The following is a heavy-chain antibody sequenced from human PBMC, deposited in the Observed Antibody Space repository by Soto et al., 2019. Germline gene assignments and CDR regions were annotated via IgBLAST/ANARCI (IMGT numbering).Heavy chain of an antibody. CDR1: GYTFTGYY. Sequence: ASVKVSCKASGYTFTGYYMHWVRQAPGQGLEWMGWINPNSGGTNYAQKFQGWVTMTRDTSISTAYMELSRLRSDDTAVYYWARAPQSSSSGDAFDIWGQGTMVTVSS. CDR3: ARAPQSSSSGDAFDI. J-gene: IGHJ3*02. D-gene: IGHD6-6*01. V-gene: IGHV1-2*04. CDR2: INPNSGGT.